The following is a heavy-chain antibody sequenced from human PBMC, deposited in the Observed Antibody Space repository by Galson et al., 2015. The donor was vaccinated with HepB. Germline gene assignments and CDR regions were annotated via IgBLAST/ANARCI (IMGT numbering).Heavy chain of an antibody. D-gene: IGHD3-9*01. CDR2: INPNSGGT. Sequence: SVKVSCKASGYTFTGYYMHWVRQAHGQGLEWMGWINPNSGGTDYAQKFQGWVTMTRDTSISTAYMELSRLRSDDTAVYYCARSGMTGYYAFDIWGQGTMVTVSS. CDR3: ARSGMTGYYAFDI. V-gene: IGHV1-2*04. J-gene: IGHJ3*02. CDR1: GYTFTGYY.